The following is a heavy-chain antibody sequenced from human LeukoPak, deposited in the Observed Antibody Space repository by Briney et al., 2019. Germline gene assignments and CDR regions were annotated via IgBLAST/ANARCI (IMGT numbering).Heavy chain of an antibody. V-gene: IGHV4-59*01. D-gene: IGHD6-13*01. CDR1: GGSISSYY. J-gene: IGHJ3*02. CDR2: IYYSGST. CDR3: ARHSGHSSTNDAFDI. Sequence: PSETLSLTCTVSGGSISSYYWSWIRQPPGKGLEWIGYIYYSGSTNYSPSLKSRVTISEDMSKNQFSLKLTSVTAADTAVYYCARHSGHSSTNDAFDIWSQGTMVIVSS.